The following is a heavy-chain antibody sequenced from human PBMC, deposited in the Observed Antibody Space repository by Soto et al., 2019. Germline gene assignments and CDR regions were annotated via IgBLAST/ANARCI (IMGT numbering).Heavy chain of an antibody. D-gene: IGHD3-22*01. Sequence: GSLRLSCAASGFTFSSYAMSLVLHAPGKGLEWVSAISGSGGSTYYADSVKGRFTISRDNSKNTLYLQMNSLRAEDTAVYYCAKDNYYDSSGYYDYWGQGTLVTVSS. J-gene: IGHJ4*02. CDR3: AKDNYYDSSGYYDY. V-gene: IGHV3-23*01. CDR2: ISGSGGST. CDR1: GFTFSSYA.